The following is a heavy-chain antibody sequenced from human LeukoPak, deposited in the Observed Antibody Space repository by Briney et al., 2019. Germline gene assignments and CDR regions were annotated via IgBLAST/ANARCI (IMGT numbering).Heavy chain of an antibody. CDR3: ARATTIHGPGRLEAYYGMDV. CDR1: GGTFSSYA. J-gene: IGHJ6*02. D-gene: IGHD3-3*01. V-gene: IGHV1-69*01. Sequence: SVKVSCKASGGTFSSYAISWVRQAPGQGLEWMGGIIPIFGTANYAQKFQGRVTITADESTSTAYMELSSLRSEDTAVYYCARATTIHGPGRLEAYYGMDVWGQGTTVTVSS. CDR2: IIPIFGTA.